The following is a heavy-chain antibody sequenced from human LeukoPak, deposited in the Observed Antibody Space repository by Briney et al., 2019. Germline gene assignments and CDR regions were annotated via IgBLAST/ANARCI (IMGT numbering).Heavy chain of an antibody. V-gene: IGHV1-46*01. CDR2: VNPSGGGT. CDR3: ARDRTDY. J-gene: IGHJ4*02. CDR1: GYTFSNFY. Sequence: ASVKVSCKASGYTFSNFYMHWVRQAPGQGFEWMGVVNPSGGGTSYAQTFQARLTITRDMSTTTVYMELSSLRSEDTAVYYCARDRTDYWGQGTLVTVSS.